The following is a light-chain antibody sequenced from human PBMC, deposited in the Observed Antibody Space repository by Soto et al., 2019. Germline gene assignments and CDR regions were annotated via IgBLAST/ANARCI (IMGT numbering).Light chain of an antibody. J-gene: IGKJ5*01. CDR3: QHRDNWPPPAT. V-gene: IGKV3-11*01. CDR1: QSVGSY. Sequence: EIVLTQSPATLSLSPGERATLSCRASQSVGSYLAWYQQKPGQAPRLLIYDASNRATGHPARFSGSGSGTDVTLTISSLEPEDFVVYYCQHRDNWPPPATFGQGTRLEIK. CDR2: DAS.